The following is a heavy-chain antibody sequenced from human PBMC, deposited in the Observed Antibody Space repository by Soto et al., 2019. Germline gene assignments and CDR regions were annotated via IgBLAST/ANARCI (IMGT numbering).Heavy chain of an antibody. CDR2: IYSGGST. CDR3: ARVGATADHHYYGTDV. D-gene: IGHD1-26*01. J-gene: IGHJ6*02. Sequence: GGSLGLSCAASGFIVSSNSMSWVRQAPGKGLEWVSVIYSGGSTYYADSVKGRFTISRDNSKHTLYLQMNSLRAEDTAVYYCARVGATADHHYYGTDVSRHGSTGT. CDR1: GFIVSSNS. V-gene: IGHV3-53*01.